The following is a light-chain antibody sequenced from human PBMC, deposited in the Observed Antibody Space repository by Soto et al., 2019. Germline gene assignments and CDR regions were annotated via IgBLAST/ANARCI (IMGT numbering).Light chain of an antibody. CDR2: EVS. CDR3: QSYDSSLSGSV. V-gene: IGLV2-8*01. CDR1: SSDVGGYIY. Sequence: QSALTQPPSASGSPGQSVTISCTGTSSDVGGYIYVSWYQQHPGKAPKLMIYEVSRRPSGVPERFYGSKSGNTASLTVSGLQAEDEAHYYCQSYDSSLSGSVFGGGTQLTVL. J-gene: IGLJ7*01.